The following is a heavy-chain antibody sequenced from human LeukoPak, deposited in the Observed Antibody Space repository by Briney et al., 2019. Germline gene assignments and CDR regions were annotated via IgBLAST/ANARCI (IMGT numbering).Heavy chain of an antibody. CDR3: AKDQSRVGASDPFDY. V-gene: IGHV3-23*01. Sequence: GGSLRLSCAPSGFTFSSCAITWVRQPPGKGLEWFSSIIGSGATTYYADSVKGRFTISRDNSNNTVYLQMNSLRAEDTAVYYCAKDQSRVGASDPFDYWGQGMQVGVSP. J-gene: IGHJ4*02. D-gene: IGHD1-26*01. CDR2: IIGSGATT. CDR1: GFTFSSCA.